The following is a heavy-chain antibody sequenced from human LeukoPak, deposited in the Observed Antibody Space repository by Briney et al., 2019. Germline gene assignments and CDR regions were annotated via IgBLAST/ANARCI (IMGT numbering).Heavy chain of an antibody. CDR1: GFTFSSYE. CDR2: ISSSGSAI. J-gene: IGHJ4*02. CDR3: ARDYFGAGILDY. V-gene: IGHV3-48*03. Sequence: GGSLRLSCAASGFTFSSYEMNWVRQAPGKGLEWVSYISSSGSAIYYGDSVKGRFTISRDNAKNSLYLQMNSLRAEDTAVYYCARDYFGAGILDYWGQGTLVSVSS. D-gene: IGHD3-10*01.